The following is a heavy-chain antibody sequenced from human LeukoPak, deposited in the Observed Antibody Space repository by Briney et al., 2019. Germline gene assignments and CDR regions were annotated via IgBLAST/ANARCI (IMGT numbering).Heavy chain of an antibody. CDR2: IKSKTDGGTT. CDR1: GFTFSNAW. CDR3: TTSAAFGIVVVITDAFDI. D-gene: IGHD3-22*01. J-gene: IGHJ3*02. Sequence: PGGSLRLSCAASGFTFSNAWMSWVRQAPGKGLEWVGRIKSKTDGGTTDYAAPVKGRFTISRDDSKNTLYLQMNSLKTEDTAVYYCTTSAAFGIVVVITDAFDIWGQGTMVTVSS. V-gene: IGHV3-15*01.